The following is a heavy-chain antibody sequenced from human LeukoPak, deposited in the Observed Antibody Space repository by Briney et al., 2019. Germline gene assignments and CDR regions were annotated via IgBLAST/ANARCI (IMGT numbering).Heavy chain of an antibody. CDR1: GGSISSYY. V-gene: IGHV4-59*01. Sequence: SETLSLTCTASGGSISSYYWSWIRQPPGKGLEWIGSIYYSGSTNYNPSLKSRVTISVDTSKNQFSLKLSSVTAADTAVYYCARDCSSTSCPPGAFDIWGQGTMVTVSS. J-gene: IGHJ3*02. CDR3: ARDCSSTSCPPGAFDI. D-gene: IGHD2-2*01. CDR2: IYYSGST.